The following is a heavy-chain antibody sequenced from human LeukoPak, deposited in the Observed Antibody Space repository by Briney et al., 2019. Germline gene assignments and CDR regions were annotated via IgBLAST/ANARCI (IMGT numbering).Heavy chain of an antibody. CDR2: ISSSSSYI. V-gene: IGHV3-21*01. Sequence: GGSLRLSCAASGFTFSSYSMNWVRQAPGKGLEWVSSISSSSSYIYYADSVKGRFTISRDNAKNSLYLQMNSLRAEDTAVYYCARVVVDYGRIHWYFDLWGRGTLVTVSS. CDR3: ARVVVDYGRIHWYFDL. J-gene: IGHJ2*01. D-gene: IGHD4-17*01. CDR1: GFTFSSYS.